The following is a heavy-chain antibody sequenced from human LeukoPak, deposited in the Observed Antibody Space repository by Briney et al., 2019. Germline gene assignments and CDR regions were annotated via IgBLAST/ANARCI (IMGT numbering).Heavy chain of an antibody. CDR2: IWYDGSNK. CDR3: ARARGYCSGGSCYYGNYFDY. CDR1: GFTFNSYA. V-gene: IGHV3-33*08. Sequence: GGSLRLSCAASGFTFNSYAMSWVRQAPGKGLEWVAVIWYDGSNKYYADSVKGRFTISRDNSKNTLYLQMNSLRAEDTAVYYCARARGYCSGGSCYYGNYFDYWGQGTLVTVSS. D-gene: IGHD2-15*01. J-gene: IGHJ4*02.